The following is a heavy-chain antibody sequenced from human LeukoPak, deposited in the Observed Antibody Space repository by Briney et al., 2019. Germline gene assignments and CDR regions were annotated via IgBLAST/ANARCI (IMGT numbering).Heavy chain of an antibody. V-gene: IGHV3-23*01. J-gene: IGHJ5*02. D-gene: IGHD3-3*01. CDR1: GFSFNSYV. CDR2: ISGSGGGT. Sequence: GGSLRLSCAASGFSFNSYVMSWVRQAPGKGLEWVSSISGSGGGTYYADSVRGRFTVSRDNAKNTVYLQMNSLRAEDTAVYYCAKVPRFLEWDSWFDPWGQGTLVTVSS. CDR3: AKVPRFLEWDSWFDP.